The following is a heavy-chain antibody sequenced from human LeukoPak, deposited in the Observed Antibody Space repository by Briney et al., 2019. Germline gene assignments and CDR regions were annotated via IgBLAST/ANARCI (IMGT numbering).Heavy chain of an antibody. J-gene: IGHJ4*02. D-gene: IGHD3-22*01. CDR2: ISPSGGST. CDR1: GYTFTSYY. CDR3: ASVSNYYDGSGTRDY. V-gene: IGHV1-46*01. Sequence: ASVKVSCTASGYTFTSYYMHWVRQAPGQGLEWMGRISPSGGSTSYAQKFQGRVTMTRDTSTSTLYMELSSLRSEDTAVYYCASVSNYYDGSGTRDYWGQGTLVTVSS.